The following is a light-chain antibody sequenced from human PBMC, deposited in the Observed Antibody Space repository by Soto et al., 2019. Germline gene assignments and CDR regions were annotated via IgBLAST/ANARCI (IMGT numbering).Light chain of an antibody. CDR3: QSYDSSLSAL. CDR2: GNS. V-gene: IGLV1-40*01. CDR1: SSNIGAGYD. Sequence: QSVLTQPPSVSGAPGQRVTISCTGSSSNIGAGYDVYWYQQLPGTAPKLLINGNSNRPSGVPDRFSGSKSGTSASLAITGLKAEDEADYYCQSYDSSLSALFGGGTKLTVL. J-gene: IGLJ2*01.